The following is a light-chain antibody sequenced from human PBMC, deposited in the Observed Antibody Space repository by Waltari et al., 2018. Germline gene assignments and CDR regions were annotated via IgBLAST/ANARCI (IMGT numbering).Light chain of an antibody. Sequence: QSALTQPPSASGSPGQSVTISCTGTSSDVGGYDYVSWYQQHPGKAPKLIIYEVNKQPSWVPDLFLGSKSGNTASLTVSGLQAEDEADYYCSSYTSSNNCVFGTGTKVTVL. V-gene: IGLV2-8*01. CDR2: EVN. J-gene: IGLJ1*01. CDR1: SSDVGGYDY. CDR3: SSYTSSNNCV.